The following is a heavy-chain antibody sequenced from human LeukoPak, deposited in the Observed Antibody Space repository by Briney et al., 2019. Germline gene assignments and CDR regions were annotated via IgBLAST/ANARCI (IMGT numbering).Heavy chain of an antibody. J-gene: IGHJ4*02. CDR2: IYWDDDK. Sequence: ESGPTLVKPTQTLTLTCTFSGFSLSTRGVGVGWIRQPPGKALEWLALIYWDDDKRYSPSLKSRLTITKDTSKNQVVLTMTNMDPVDTATYYCARIREWWEPDYWGQGTLVTVSS. V-gene: IGHV2-5*02. D-gene: IGHD1-26*01. CDR1: GFSLSTRGVG. CDR3: ARIREWWEPDY.